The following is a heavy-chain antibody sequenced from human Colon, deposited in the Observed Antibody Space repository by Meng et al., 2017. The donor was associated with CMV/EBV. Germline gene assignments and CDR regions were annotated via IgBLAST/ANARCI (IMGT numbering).Heavy chain of an antibody. CDR3: ARDSSGYYHFDY. CDR1: GFTFRSYS. Sequence: GESLKISCAASGFTFRSYSMNWVRQAPGKGLEWFSSISSSSSNIYHADSVKGRFTISRDNAKNSLYLQMNSLRAEDTAVYYCARDSSGYYHFDYWGQGTLVTVSS. CDR2: ISSSSSNI. D-gene: IGHD3-22*01. V-gene: IGHV3-21*01. J-gene: IGHJ4*02.